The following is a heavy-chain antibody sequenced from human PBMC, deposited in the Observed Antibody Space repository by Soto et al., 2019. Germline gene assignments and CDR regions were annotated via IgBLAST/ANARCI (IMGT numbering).Heavy chain of an antibody. D-gene: IGHD6-13*01. Sequence: SETLSLTCNVSGGSITTTNYYWSWVRQPPGKGLEWIANVFYTGDTYNSPSFRSRVTISVDTSRNQFSLKLTSVTAADTAMYYCASLQVPGNFDYWGHGTRVTVS. CDR3: ASLQVPGNFDY. J-gene: IGHJ4*01. CDR1: GGSITTTNYY. V-gene: IGHV4-39*01. CDR2: VFYTGDT.